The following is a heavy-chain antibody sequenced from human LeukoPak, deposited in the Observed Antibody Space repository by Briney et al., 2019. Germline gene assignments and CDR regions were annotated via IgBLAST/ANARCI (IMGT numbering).Heavy chain of an antibody. J-gene: IGHJ6*02. CDR3: ARDTVDTANAV. Sequence: GGSLRLSCAASGFTFTTYWMHWVRQAPGKGLVWVSHINSDGSITSYADSVKGRFTISRDNAKNTLYLQMNSLRAEDTAVYYCARDTVDTANAVWGQGTTVTVSS. CDR2: INSDGSIT. V-gene: IGHV3-74*01. D-gene: IGHD5-18*01. CDR1: GFTFTTYW.